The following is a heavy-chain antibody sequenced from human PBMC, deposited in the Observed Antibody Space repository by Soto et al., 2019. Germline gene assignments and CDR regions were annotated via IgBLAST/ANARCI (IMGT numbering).Heavy chain of an antibody. Sequence: SETLSLTCAVYGGSFSGYYWTWIRQPPGTGLEWIGEINHSGSTNYNPSLKSRVTISVDKSKNQFSLKLSSVTAADTAVYYCARGDVLVPAAAYGMDVWGQGTTVTVSS. J-gene: IGHJ6*02. CDR3: ARGDVLVPAAAYGMDV. CDR2: INHSGST. V-gene: IGHV4-34*01. D-gene: IGHD2-2*01. CDR1: GGSFSGYY.